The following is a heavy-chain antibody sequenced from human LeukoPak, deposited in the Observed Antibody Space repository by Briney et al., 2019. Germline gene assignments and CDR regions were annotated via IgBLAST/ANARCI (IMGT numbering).Heavy chain of an antibody. CDR2: INHSGST. J-gene: IGHJ4*02. D-gene: IGHD2-15*01. Sequence: PSETLSLTCTVSGASISVYYWTWIRQPPGKGLEWIGEINHSGSTNYNPSLKSRVTISVDMSKNQFSLKLSSVTAADTAVYYCARRVVVHAVGFDYWGQGTLVTVSS. CDR1: GASISVYY. CDR3: ARRVVVHAVGFDY. V-gene: IGHV4-34*01.